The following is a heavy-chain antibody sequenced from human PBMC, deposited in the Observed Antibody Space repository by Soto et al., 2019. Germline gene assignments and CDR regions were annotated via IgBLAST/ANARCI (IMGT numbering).Heavy chain of an antibody. CDR1: GYTFLYHD. CDR3: ARGDQFGFGVDY. D-gene: IGHD3-10*01. CDR2: MVPDSGRT. J-gene: IGHJ4*02. Sequence: GASVKVSCKASGYTFLYHDINWVRQAPGQGLEWMGWMVPDSGRTGYAKKYQGRVTMTRNTSTSTAYMELNSLTNEDTAVYYCARGDQFGFGVDYWGQATPVTVSS. V-gene: IGHV1-8*01.